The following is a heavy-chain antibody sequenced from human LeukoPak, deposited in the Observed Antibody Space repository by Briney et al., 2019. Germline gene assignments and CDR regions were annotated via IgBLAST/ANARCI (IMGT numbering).Heavy chain of an antibody. Sequence: ASVKVSCKVSEYTLTELSIHCVRQAPGKGLEWMGGFDPEDGETIYAQKFQGRVTMTEDTSTDTAYMELSSLRSEDTAVYYCATNYGDCSGASCYGRWFDYWGQGTLVTVSS. J-gene: IGHJ4*02. CDR1: EYTLTELS. D-gene: IGHD2-15*01. V-gene: IGHV1-24*01. CDR2: FDPEDGET. CDR3: ATNYGDCSGASCYGRWFDY.